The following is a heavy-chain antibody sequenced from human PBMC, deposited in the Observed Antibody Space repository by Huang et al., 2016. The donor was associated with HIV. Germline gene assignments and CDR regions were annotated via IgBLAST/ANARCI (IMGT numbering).Heavy chain of an antibody. D-gene: IGHD3-22*01. CDR1: GFSISSYW. V-gene: IGHV3-74*01. Sequence: VESGGGLVQPGGSLRLSCAASGFSISSYWMHWVRQAPGKGMVWVSRINSDGSSTRYADSVKGRFTISRDNAKNTLYLQMNSLRAEDTAVYYCARDPRIQSWLNFFDYWGQGTLVSVSS. J-gene: IGHJ4*02. CDR2: INSDGSST. CDR3: ARDPRIQSWLNFFDY.